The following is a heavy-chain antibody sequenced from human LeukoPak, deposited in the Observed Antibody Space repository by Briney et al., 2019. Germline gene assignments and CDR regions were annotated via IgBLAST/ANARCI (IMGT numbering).Heavy chain of an antibody. CDR2: IYTSGST. J-gene: IGHJ4*02. D-gene: IGHD3-10*01. CDR3: ARSFGSGSYYYFDY. Sequence: PSETLSLTCTVSGVSISSYYWSWIRPPAGKGLEWIGRIYTSGSTNYNPSLKSRVTMSVDTSNNQFSLKVSSVTAADTAVYYCARSFGSGSYYYFDYWGQGTLVTVSS. V-gene: IGHV4-4*07. CDR1: GVSISSYY.